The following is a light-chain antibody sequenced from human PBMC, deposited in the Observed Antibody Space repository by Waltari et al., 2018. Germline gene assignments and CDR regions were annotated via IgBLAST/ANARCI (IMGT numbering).Light chain of an antibody. V-gene: IGKV3-20*01. Sequence: EVVLTPSPGTLSLSPGERATLSCRASQRIIKSYVAWYQQKPGQAPTLLIYGASNRAAGIPDRFSGSGSETDFTLTISRLEAEDFGVYYCQQYGSSVMYTFGQGTKLEIK. CDR2: GAS. CDR3: QQYGSSVMYT. J-gene: IGKJ2*01. CDR1: QRIIKSY.